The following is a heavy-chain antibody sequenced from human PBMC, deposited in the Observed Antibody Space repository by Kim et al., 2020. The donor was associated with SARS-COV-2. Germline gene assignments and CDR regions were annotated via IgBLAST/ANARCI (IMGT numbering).Heavy chain of an antibody. J-gene: IGHJ2*01. CDR2: IYYSGST. CDR1: GGSISSSSYY. V-gene: IGHV4-39*01. Sequence: SETLSLTCTVSGGSISSSSYYWGWIRQPPGKGLEWIGSIYYSGSTYYNPSLKSRVTISVDTSKNQFSLKLSSVTAADTAVYYCAGGFVVDWYFDLWGRGTLVTVSS. CDR3: AGGFVVDWYFDL. D-gene: IGHD3-10*01.